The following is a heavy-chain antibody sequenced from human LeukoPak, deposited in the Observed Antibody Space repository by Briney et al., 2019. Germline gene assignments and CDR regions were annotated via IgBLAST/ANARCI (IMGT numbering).Heavy chain of an antibody. CDR2: IYHSGDS. V-gene: IGHV4-38-2*02. CDR3: ARHLLLYGPPLPYAFDI. Sequence: SETLSLTCTVSGYSISSGYYWGCIRQSPGKGLEWIGSIYHSGDSYYSPSLKSRVTISVDTSKNQFSLKLSSVTAADTAVYYCARHLLLYGPPLPYAFDIWGQGTMVTVSS. D-gene: IGHD3-3*01. J-gene: IGHJ3*02. CDR1: GYSISSGYY.